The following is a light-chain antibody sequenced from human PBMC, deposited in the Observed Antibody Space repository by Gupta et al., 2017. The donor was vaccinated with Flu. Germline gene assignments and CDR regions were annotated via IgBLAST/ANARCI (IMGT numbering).Light chain of an antibody. CDR2: EVG. Sequence: QSALTQPASASGPPGQSITTSCTGNRSDVGAYDLVSWYQVRPGRAPKRIIGEVGKWPSGGPDRFAGSKSGNTASLTLXGXLPEDEXEDDCCSHAGGSLFVGFGTGTTVTVL. CDR3: CSHAGGSLFVG. V-gene: IGLV2-23*02. J-gene: IGLJ1*01. CDR1: RSDVGAYDL.